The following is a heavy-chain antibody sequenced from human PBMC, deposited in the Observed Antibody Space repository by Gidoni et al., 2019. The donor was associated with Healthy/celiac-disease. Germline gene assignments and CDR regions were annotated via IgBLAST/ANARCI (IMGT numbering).Heavy chain of an antibody. D-gene: IGHD4-4*01. V-gene: IGHV2-26*01. J-gene: IGHJ6*02. CDR1: GFSLSNARMG. Sequence: QVTLKESGPVLVKPTETLTLPCTVSGFSLSNARMGVSWIRQPPGKALEWLAHIFSNDEKSYSTSLKSRLTISKDTSKSQVVLTMTNMDPVDTATYYCARIGFDYSNYYGMDVWGQGTTVTVSS. CDR3: ARIGFDYSNYYGMDV. CDR2: IFSNDEK.